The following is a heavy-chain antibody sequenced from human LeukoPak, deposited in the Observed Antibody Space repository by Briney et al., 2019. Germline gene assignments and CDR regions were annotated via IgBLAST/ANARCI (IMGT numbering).Heavy chain of an antibody. J-gene: IGHJ4*02. CDR3: AKSFGPVIAAAGTGAD. CDR1: GFTFSSYW. CDR2: INSDGSST. V-gene: IGHV3-74*01. Sequence: GGSLRLSCAASGFTFSSYWMHWVRQAPGKGLVWVSRINSDGSSTSYADSVKGRFTISRDNSKNTLYLQMNSLRAEDTAVYYCAKSFGPVIAAAGTGADWGQGTLVTVSS. D-gene: IGHD6-13*01.